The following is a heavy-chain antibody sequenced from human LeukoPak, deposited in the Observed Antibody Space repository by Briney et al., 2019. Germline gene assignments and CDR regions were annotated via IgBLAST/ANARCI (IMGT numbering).Heavy chain of an antibody. D-gene: IGHD5-12*01. J-gene: IGHJ4*02. CDR3: AREIYTSGSYYFDY. V-gene: IGHV1-18*04. Sequence: ASVKVSCKASGYTFTSYYMHWVRQAPGQGLEWMGWISAYNGNTNYAQKLQGRVTMTTDTSTSTAYMELSSLRSDDTAVYYCAREIYTSGSYYFDYWGQGTLVTVSS. CDR2: ISAYNGNT. CDR1: GYTFTSYY.